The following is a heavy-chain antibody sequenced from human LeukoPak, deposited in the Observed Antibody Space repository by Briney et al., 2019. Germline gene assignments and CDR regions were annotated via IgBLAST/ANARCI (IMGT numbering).Heavy chain of an antibody. CDR2: ISWNSGSI. D-gene: IGHD3-10*01. Sequence: PGRSLRLSCAASGFTFDDYAMHWVRQAPGKGLEWVSGISWNSGSIGYADSVKGRFTISRDNAKNSLYLQMNSLRAEDTALYYCAKDSMVRGSYYYYMDVWGKGTTVTISS. J-gene: IGHJ6*03. CDR1: GFTFDDYA. CDR3: AKDSMVRGSYYYYMDV. V-gene: IGHV3-9*01.